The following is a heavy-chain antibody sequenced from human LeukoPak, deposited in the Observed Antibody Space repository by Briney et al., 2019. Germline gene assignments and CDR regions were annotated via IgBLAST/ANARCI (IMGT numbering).Heavy chain of an antibody. CDR2: IYSAGIT. Sequence: WVSFIYSAGITYYADSVKGRFTISRDNSKNTLYLQMNSLRAEDTAVYYCARGNYYGSGSYDYWGQGTLVTVSS. D-gene: IGHD3-10*01. CDR3: ARGNYYGSGSYDY. J-gene: IGHJ4*02. V-gene: IGHV3-53*01.